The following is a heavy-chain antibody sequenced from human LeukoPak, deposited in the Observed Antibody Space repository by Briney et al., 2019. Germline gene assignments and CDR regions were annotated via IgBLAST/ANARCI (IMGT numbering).Heavy chain of an antibody. CDR3: ATDKDWTYLDY. V-gene: IGHV3-20*04. Sequence: GGSLRLSCAASGFTFDDYGMSWVRQAPGKGLEWVSGINWNGGSTGYVDSVKGRFTISRDNAKNSLYLQMNSLRAEDTAVYYCATDKDWTYLDYWGQGTLVTVSS. J-gene: IGHJ4*02. CDR1: GFTFDDYG. D-gene: IGHD3/OR15-3a*01. CDR2: INWNGGST.